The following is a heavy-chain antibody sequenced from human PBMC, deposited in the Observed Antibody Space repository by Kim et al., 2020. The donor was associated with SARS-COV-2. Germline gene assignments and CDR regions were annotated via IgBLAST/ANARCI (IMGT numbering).Heavy chain of an antibody. D-gene: IGHD3-10*01. CDR1: GFTFSSYG. CDR2: ISGSSDTI. Sequence: GGSLRLSCAASGFTFSSYGMNWVRQTPRKGLEWVSGISGSSDTIHYADSVKGRFSISRDNSRNTLYLQMNSLRAEDTALYYCARDLYGSGSYHGDYWGQG. V-gene: IGHV3-23*01. J-gene: IGHJ4*02. CDR3: ARDLYGSGSYHGDY.